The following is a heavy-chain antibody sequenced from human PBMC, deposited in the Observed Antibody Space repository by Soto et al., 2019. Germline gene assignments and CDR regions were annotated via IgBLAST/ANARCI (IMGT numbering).Heavy chain of an antibody. J-gene: IGHJ6*02. D-gene: IGHD3-22*01. Sequence: QVQVVQSGAEVKKPGSSVKVSCKASGGSFSNYGISWVRQAPGQGLEWMGGIIPVFGTPHYAQKFQDRVTITADESTSTVYTAVSSLPSEDTAVYYCARGEATKIIVTTYYGLDVWGQGTTVTVSS. V-gene: IGHV1-69*12. CDR3: ARGEATKIIVTTYYGLDV. CDR2: IIPVFGTP. CDR1: GGSFSNYG.